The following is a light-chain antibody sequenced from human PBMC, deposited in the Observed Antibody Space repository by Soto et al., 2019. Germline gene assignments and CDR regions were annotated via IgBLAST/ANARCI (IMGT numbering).Light chain of an antibody. J-gene: IGLJ1*01. CDR1: SSNIGAGYE. CDR3: QSYDSSLSGYV. Sequence: QTVVTQPPSVSGAPGQRVTISCTGSSSNIGAGYEAHWYQQVPGTAPKLLIYENNNRPSGVPDRFSGSKSGTSASLAITGLQAEDEAEYYCQSYDSSLSGYVFGTGTKVNVL. CDR2: ENN. V-gene: IGLV1-40*01.